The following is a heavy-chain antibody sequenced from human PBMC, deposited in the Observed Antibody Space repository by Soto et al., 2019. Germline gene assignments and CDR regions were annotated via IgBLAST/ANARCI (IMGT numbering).Heavy chain of an antibody. CDR1: GITFRRTA. CDR2: IVVGTGST. D-gene: IGHD2-21*01. J-gene: IGHJ3*01. Sequence: SVKVSCKASGITFRRTAVQWMRQARGQRLEWIGRIVVGTGSTTYAQIVQERIAITRDMSTNTAYMELSGLRPEDTAVYYCVRGGDGFNSNAFDLWGQGTMVTVSS. V-gene: IGHV1-58*01. CDR3: VRGGDGFNSNAFDL.